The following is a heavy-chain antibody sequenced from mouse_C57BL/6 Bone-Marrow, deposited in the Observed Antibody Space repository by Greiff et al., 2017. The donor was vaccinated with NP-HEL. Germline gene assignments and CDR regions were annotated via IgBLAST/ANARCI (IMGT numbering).Heavy chain of an antibody. J-gene: IGHJ4*01. Sequence: QVQLKQSGPELVKPGASVKISCKASGYSFTSYYIHWVKQRPGQGLERIGWIYPGSGNTKYNEKFKGKATLTADTSSSTAYMQLSSLTSEDSAVYYCARDDYDGGYAMDYWGQGTSVTVSS. D-gene: IGHD2-4*01. CDR1: GYSFTSYY. V-gene: IGHV1-66*01. CDR2: IYPGSGNT. CDR3: ARDDYDGGYAMDY.